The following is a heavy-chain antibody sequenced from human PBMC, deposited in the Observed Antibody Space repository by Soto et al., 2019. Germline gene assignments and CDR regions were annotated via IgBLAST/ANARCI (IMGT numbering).Heavy chain of an antibody. J-gene: IGHJ3*02. D-gene: IGHD1-26*01. CDR3: AREKIVGPTSAFDI. CDR2: ISSSSSYT. V-gene: IGHV3-21*05. Sequence: VGSLRLSCAASGFTFSSYSMNWVRQAPGKGLEWVSYISSSSSYTNYADSVKGRFTISRDNAKNSLYLQMNSLRAEDTAVYYWAREKIVGPTSAFDIWGQGTMVTVSS. CDR1: GFTFSSYS.